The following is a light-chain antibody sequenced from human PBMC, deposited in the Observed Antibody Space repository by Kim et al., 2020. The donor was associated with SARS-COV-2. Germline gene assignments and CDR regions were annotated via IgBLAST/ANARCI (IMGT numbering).Light chain of an antibody. Sequence: PAESAPPSCRTIQIVSSNSLAWYEQRPGQAPRLLIYGASRRASGIPGRFVGSGSGTDFTLTIGRLEPEDFAVYYCHQYGTSLTWTFGQGTKVDIK. CDR1: QIVSSNS. CDR3: HQYGTSLTWT. J-gene: IGKJ1*01. V-gene: IGKV3-20*01. CDR2: GAS.